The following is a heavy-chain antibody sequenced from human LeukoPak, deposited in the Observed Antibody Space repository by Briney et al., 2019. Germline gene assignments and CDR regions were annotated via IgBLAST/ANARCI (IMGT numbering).Heavy chain of an antibody. CDR2: ISSSGSTI. Sequence: GGSLRLSCAASGFTFSSYAMSWVRQAPGKGLEWVSAISSSGSTIYYADSVKGRFTISRDNAKNSLYLQMNSLRAEDTAVYYCARDSYSSSFAAFDIWGQGTMVTVSS. V-gene: IGHV3-48*04. CDR1: GFTFSSYA. D-gene: IGHD6-13*01. CDR3: ARDSYSSSFAAFDI. J-gene: IGHJ3*02.